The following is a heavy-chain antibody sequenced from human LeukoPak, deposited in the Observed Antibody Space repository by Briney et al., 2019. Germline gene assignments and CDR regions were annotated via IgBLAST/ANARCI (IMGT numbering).Heavy chain of an antibody. J-gene: IGHJ5*02. Sequence: AASVKVSCKASGYTFTSYGISWVRQAPGQGLEWMGWISAYNGNTNYAQKFQGRVTITADESTSTAYMELSSLRSEDTAVYYCARDSYATEGSTGFDPWGQGALVTVSS. D-gene: IGHD1-26*01. V-gene: IGHV1-18*01. CDR2: ISAYNGNT. CDR1: GYTFTSYG. CDR3: ARDSYATEGSTGFDP.